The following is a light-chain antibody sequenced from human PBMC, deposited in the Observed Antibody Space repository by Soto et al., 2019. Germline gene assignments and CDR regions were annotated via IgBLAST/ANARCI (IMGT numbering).Light chain of an antibody. CDR1: QSVSNY. Sequence: EIVLTQSPATLSLSPGERATLSCRASQSVSNYLAWYQQKPGQAPRLLIYDASNRATGIPARFSGSGSGTDFTLTISSLQSEDFAVYFCQQYSDWPPWTFGQGTKVDIK. J-gene: IGKJ1*01. V-gene: IGKV3-11*01. CDR3: QQYSDWPPWT. CDR2: DAS.